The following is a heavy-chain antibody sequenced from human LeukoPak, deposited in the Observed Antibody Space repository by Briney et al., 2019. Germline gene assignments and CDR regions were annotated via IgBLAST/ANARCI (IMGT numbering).Heavy chain of an antibody. CDR2: IYYSGST. CDR3: ARLNYYYDSSGYYPSLPFDY. J-gene: IGHJ4*02. Sequence: PSETLSLTCTVSGGSISSSSYYWAWIRQPPGKGLEWIGSIYYSGSTYYNPSIKSRVTISVDTSKNQFSLKLSSVTAADTAVYYCARLNYYYDSSGYYPSLPFDYWGQGTLVTVSS. V-gene: IGHV4-39*01. D-gene: IGHD3-22*01. CDR1: GGSISSSSYY.